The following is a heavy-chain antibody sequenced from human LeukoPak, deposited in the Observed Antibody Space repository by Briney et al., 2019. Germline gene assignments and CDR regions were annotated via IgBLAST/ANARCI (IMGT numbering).Heavy chain of an antibody. CDR1: GFTFSSYA. Sequence: GVSLRLSCAASGFTFSSYAMSWVRQAPGKGLEWVSAISGSGGSTYYADSVKGRLTISRDNSKNTLYLQMNSLRAEDTAVYYCAKALYYYGSGSYSYYFDYWGQGTLVTVSS. J-gene: IGHJ4*02. D-gene: IGHD3-10*01. CDR2: ISGSGGST. CDR3: AKALYYYGSGSYSYYFDY. V-gene: IGHV3-23*01.